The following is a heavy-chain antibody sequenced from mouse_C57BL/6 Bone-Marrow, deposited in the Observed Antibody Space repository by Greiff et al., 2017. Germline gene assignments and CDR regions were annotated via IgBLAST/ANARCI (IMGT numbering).Heavy chain of an antibody. CDR3: TYSLAWFAY. Sequence: EAKLQESGAELVRPGASVKLSCTASGFNIKDDYMHWVKQRPEQGLEWIGWIDPENGDTEYASKFQGKATITADTSSNTAYLQLSSLTSEDTAVYYCTYSLAWFAYWGQGTLVTVSA. V-gene: IGHV14-4*01. CDR1: GFNIKDDY. CDR2: IDPENGDT. J-gene: IGHJ3*01. D-gene: IGHD2-12*01.